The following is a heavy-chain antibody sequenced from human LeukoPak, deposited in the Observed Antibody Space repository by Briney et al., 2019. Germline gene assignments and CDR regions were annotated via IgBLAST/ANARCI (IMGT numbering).Heavy chain of an antibody. J-gene: IGHJ4*02. V-gene: IGHV5-10-1*01. CDR1: GYSFTSYW. Sequence: GESLRISCKGSGYSFTSYWISWVRQMPGKGLEWMGRVDPSEPNDSYTNYSPSFQGHVTISVDKSITTAYLQWSSLRASDTAMYYCARHWRPDWFQDYWGQGTLVTVSS. CDR3: ARHWRPDWFQDY. D-gene: IGHD3-9*01. CDR2: VDPSEPNDSYT.